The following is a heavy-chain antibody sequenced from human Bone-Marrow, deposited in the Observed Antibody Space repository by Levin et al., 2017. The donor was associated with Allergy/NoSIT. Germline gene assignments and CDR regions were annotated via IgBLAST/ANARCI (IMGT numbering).Heavy chain of an antibody. V-gene: IGHV3-23*01. CDR1: GFTFSNFA. D-gene: IGHD5-12*01. Sequence: PGGSLRLSCAASGFTFSNFAMSWVRQAPGKGLEWVSGVTGGGTSTYYADSVMGRFTISRDNSKNTMSLQMNSLRAEDTALYYCVMQRSDSGYGGASDIWGQGTMVIVPS. J-gene: IGHJ3*02. CDR2: VTGGGTST. CDR3: VMQRSDSGYGGASDI.